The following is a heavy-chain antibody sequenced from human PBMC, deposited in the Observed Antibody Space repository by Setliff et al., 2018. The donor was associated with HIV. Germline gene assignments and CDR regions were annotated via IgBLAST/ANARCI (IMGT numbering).Heavy chain of an antibody. CDR1: NGSIKSNGHY. V-gene: IGHV4-39*07. Sequence: SETLSLTCTISNGSIKSNGHYWGWIRQPPGKGLEWIGNVFFSGSTYDNPSLKTRVTIMVDTSKNQFSLKLGSVTAADTAVYYCARETNYDSSFHYMDVWGKGTTVTVSS. CDR3: ARETNYDSSFHYMDV. J-gene: IGHJ6*03. D-gene: IGHD3-22*01. CDR2: VFFSGST.